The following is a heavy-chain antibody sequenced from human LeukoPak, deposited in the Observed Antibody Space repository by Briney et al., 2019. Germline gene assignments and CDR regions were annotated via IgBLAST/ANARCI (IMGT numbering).Heavy chain of an antibody. CDR3: ARLYGSGSSLYFDY. CDR1: GGSISSGSYY. CDR2: IYTSGST. V-gene: IGHV4-61*02. J-gene: IGHJ4*02. Sequence: PSETLSLTCTVSGGSISSGSYYWSWIRQPAGKGLEWIGRIYTSGSTNYNPSLKSRVTISVDTSKNQFSLKLSSVTAADTAVYYCARLYGSGSSLYFDYWGQGTLVTVSS. D-gene: IGHD3-10*01.